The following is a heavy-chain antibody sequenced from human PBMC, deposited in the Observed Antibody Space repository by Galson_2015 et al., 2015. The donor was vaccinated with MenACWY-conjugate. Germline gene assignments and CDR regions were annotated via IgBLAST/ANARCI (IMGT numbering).Heavy chain of an antibody. CDR2: ISSTSIYI. CDR3: TREGPTANWNYGGDY. V-gene: IGHV3-21*06. D-gene: IGHD1-7*01. Sequence: SLRLSCAASGFSFNTYAMNWVRQAPGKGLEWVSSISSTSIYIYYGDSVKGRFTTSRDNAKSSLYLEMNSLRAEDTAVYYCTREGPTANWNYGGDYWGQGTLVIVSS. J-gene: IGHJ4*02. CDR1: GFSFNTYA.